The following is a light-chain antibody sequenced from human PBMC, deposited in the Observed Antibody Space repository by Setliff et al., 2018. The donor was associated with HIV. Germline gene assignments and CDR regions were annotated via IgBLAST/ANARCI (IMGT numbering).Light chain of an antibody. CDR2: DVS. Sequence: QSVLTQPASVSGSPGQSITISCTGASSDFGGYNYVSWYEQHPGKAPKLMIYDVSKRPSGVSNRFSGSKSGNTASLTISGLQAEDEADYYCSSYTSRNTEVFGTGTKGTVL. J-gene: IGLJ1*01. CDR1: SSDFGGYNY. CDR3: SSYTSRNTEV. V-gene: IGLV2-14*03.